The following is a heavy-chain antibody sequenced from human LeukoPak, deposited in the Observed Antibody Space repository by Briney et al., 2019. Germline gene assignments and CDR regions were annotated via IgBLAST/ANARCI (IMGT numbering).Heavy chain of an antibody. J-gene: IGHJ4*02. D-gene: IGHD3-10*01. CDR1: GGTFSSYA. CDR3: AETYYYGSGSYYNRPNFDY. CDR2: IIPILGIA. Sequence: ASVKVSCKASGGTFSSYAISWVRQALGQGLEWMGRIIPILGIANYAQKFQGRVTITADKSTGTAYMELSSLRSEDTAVYYCAETYYYGSGSYYNRPNFDYPGQGTLVTVSS. V-gene: IGHV1-69*04.